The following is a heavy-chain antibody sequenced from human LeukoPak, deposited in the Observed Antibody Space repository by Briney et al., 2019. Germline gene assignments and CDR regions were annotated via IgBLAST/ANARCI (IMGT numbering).Heavy chain of an antibody. V-gene: IGHV3-30*18. CDR3: AKNKHDSSGYYSAPFDY. CDR2: ISYDGSNK. D-gene: IGHD3-22*01. CDR1: GFTFSSYG. Sequence: PGRSLRLSCAASGFTFSSYGMHWVRQAPGKGLEWVAVISYDGSNKYYADSVKGRFTISRDNSKNTLYLQMNSLRAEDTAVYYCAKNKHDSSGYYSAPFDYWGQGTLVTVSS. J-gene: IGHJ4*02.